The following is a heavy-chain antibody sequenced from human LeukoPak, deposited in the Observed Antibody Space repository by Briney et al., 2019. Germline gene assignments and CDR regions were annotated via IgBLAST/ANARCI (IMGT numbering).Heavy chain of an antibody. D-gene: IGHD5-24*01. J-gene: IGHJ4*02. CDR1: GFTFSSYG. CDR3: AKARDGYNYGHY. V-gene: IGHV3-33*06. Sequence: GRSLRLSCAASGFTFSSYGIHWVRQAPGKGLEWVALIWYDGSRKYYRDSVKDRFTISRDNSNNMLYLQMNSLRAEDTAVYYCAKARDGYNYGHYWGQGTLVTVSS. CDR2: IWYDGSRK.